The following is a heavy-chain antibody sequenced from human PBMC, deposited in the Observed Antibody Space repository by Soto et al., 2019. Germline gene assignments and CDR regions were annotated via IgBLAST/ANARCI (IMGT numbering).Heavy chain of an antibody. D-gene: IGHD2-2*01. Sequence: QVQLVESGGGVVQPGRSLRLSCAASGFTFSSYAMHWVRQAPGKGLEWVAVISYDGSNKYYADSVKGRFTISRDNSKNTLYLQMNSLRAEDTAVYYCARVGYCISTSCQWKHYYYYYGMDVWGQGTTVTVSS. V-gene: IGHV3-30-3*01. CDR2: ISYDGSNK. CDR1: GFTFSSYA. J-gene: IGHJ6*02. CDR3: ARVGYCISTSCQWKHYYYYYGMDV.